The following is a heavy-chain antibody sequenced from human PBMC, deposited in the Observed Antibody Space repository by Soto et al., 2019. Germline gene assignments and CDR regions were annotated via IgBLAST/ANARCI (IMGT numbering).Heavy chain of an antibody. Sequence: QSGGSLRLSCAASGFTFGNYAMSWVRQAPGKGLEWVSAIVGSGCSTYYADSVKGRFTVSRDNSKNTLYLQMNSLRAEDTAVYYCAKFYFLVIRRPPRSTPYPTRRSSDL. CDR1: GFTFGNYA. CDR3: AKFYFLVIRRPPRSTPYPTRRSSDL. D-gene: IGHD2-21*01. CDR2: IVGSGCST. J-gene: IGHJ2*01. V-gene: IGHV3-23*01.